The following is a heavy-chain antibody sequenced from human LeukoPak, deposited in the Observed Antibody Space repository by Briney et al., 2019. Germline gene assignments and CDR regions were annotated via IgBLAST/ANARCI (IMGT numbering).Heavy chain of an antibody. Sequence: PGGSLRLSCAASGFTFSSYAMSWVRQAPGKGLEWVSAISGSGGSTYYADSVKGRFTISRDNSKNTLYLQMNSLRAEDTAVYYCAKDKIELGIAAADLFDYWGQGTLVTVSS. D-gene: IGHD6-13*01. CDR2: ISGSGGST. CDR3: AKDKIELGIAAADLFDY. CDR1: GFTFSSYA. V-gene: IGHV3-23*01. J-gene: IGHJ4*02.